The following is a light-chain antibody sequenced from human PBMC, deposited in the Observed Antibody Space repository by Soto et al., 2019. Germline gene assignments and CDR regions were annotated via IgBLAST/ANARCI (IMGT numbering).Light chain of an antibody. Sequence: QSVLTQSPSASGTPGQRVTISCSGSRSNIGRNFAYWYQHVPGTAPRLLIQRNNERPSGVPDRFSGSKSGTSDSLAISGLRSDDEATYYCAAWDDTLDAQVFGGGTKLTVL. CDR3: AAWDDTLDAQV. J-gene: IGLJ3*02. CDR2: RNN. CDR1: RSNIGRNF. V-gene: IGLV1-47*01.